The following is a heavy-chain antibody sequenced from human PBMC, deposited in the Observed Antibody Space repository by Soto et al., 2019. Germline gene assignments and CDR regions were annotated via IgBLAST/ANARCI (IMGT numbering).Heavy chain of an antibody. Sequence: EVQLVESGGVLIQPWGSLRLSCAASGFTVSNNYMSWVRPAPVKGLEWVSVIDSGGTTYYSDSVKGRFTLSRDNSKNTLYLLMNRLRAEDTAVYYCARDGGRSGVDYWCQGNLVTVSS. V-gene: IGHV3-53*01. J-gene: IGHJ4*02. CDR2: IDSGGTT. CDR3: ARDGGRSGVDY. CDR1: GFTVSNNY. D-gene: IGHD6-19*01.